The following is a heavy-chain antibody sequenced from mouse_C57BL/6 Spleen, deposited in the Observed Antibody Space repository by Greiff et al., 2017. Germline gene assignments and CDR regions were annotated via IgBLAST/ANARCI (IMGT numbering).Heavy chain of an antibody. CDR3: TESYYYGSRWYFDV. CDR1: GFTFSNYW. J-gene: IGHJ1*03. CDR2: IRLKSDNYAT. Sequence: EVKLVESGGGLVQPGGSMKLSCVASGFTFSNYWMNWVRQSPEKGLEWVAQIRLKSDNYATHYAESVKGRFTISRDDSKSSVYLQMNNLRAEDTGIYYCTESYYYGSRWYFDVWGTGTTVTVSS. D-gene: IGHD1-1*01. V-gene: IGHV6-3*01.